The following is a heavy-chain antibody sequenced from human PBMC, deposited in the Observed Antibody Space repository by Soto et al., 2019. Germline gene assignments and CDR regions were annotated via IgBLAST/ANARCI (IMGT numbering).Heavy chain of an antibody. CDR2: VYYSGST. V-gene: IGHV4-39*01. Sequence: QLQLQESGPGLVKPSETLSLICTVSGGSISSSSYYWGWIRQPPGKGLEWIGSVYYSGSTYYNPSLKSRVTISVDTSKNQLSLKLSSVTAADTAVYYCARPGIAVYYWGQGTLVTVSS. CDR3: ARPGIAVYY. J-gene: IGHJ4*02. CDR1: GGSISSSSYY. D-gene: IGHD6-19*01.